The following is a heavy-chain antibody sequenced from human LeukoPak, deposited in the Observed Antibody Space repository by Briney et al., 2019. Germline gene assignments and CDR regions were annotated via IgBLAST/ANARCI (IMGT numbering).Heavy chain of an antibody. V-gene: IGHV1-8*02. CDR3: AINCRNYDFWSGYSTYGMDV. J-gene: IGHJ6*02. CDR2: MNPNSGNT. Sequence: ASVKVSCKASGYTFTSYGISWVRQATGQGLEWMGWMNPNSGNTGYAQKFQGRVTMTRNTSISTAYMELSSLRPEDTAVYYCAINCRNYDFWSGYSTYGMDVWGQGTTVTVSS. D-gene: IGHD3-3*01. CDR1: GYTFTSYG.